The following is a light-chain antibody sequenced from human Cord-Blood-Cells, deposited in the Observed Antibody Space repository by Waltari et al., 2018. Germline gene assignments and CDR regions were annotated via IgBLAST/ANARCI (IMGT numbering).Light chain of an antibody. J-gene: IGKJ3*01. Sequence: DIVMPKSPDSLAVSLGARATINCKSSQSVFYSSNNKNYLAWYQQKPGQPPKLLIYWASTRESGVPDRFSGSGSGTDFTLTISSLQAEDVAVYYCQQYYSTPFTFGPGTKVDIK. V-gene: IGKV4-1*01. CDR1: QSVFYSSNNKNY. CDR3: QQYYSTPFT. CDR2: WAS.